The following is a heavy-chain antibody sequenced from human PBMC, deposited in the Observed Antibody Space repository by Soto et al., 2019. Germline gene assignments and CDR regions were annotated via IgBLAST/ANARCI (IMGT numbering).Heavy chain of an antibody. CDR1: GLTLSSKY. Sequence: GSLRLAGAASGLTLSSKYMSWVRQAPGKGLEWVSVIYRGGSTYYADSVKGRFTISRDNSKNTLYLQMNSLRAEDTAVYYCATERGPTYYFDYWGQGTLVTVSS. D-gene: IGHD2-21*01. CDR3: ATERGPTYYFDY. CDR2: IYRGGST. J-gene: IGHJ4*02. V-gene: IGHV3-53*01.